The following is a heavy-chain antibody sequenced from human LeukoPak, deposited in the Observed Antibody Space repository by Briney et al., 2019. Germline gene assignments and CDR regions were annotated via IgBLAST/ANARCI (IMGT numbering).Heavy chain of an antibody. D-gene: IGHD6-6*01. Sequence: PSETLSLTCTVSGASISSNIYYWGWIRQPPGKGLEWIGSIYYSGRTYYNPSLKSRVTISVDTSKNQFSLKLSSVTAADTAVYYCARDLGSSASYWGQGTLVSVSS. V-gene: IGHV4-39*02. CDR3: ARDLGSSASY. CDR1: GASISSNIYY. CDR2: IYYSGRT. J-gene: IGHJ4*02.